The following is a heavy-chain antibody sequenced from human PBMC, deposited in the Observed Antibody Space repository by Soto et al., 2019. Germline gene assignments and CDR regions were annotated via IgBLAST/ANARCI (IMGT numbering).Heavy chain of an antibody. CDR3: VRELDKPGVRNYCDY. V-gene: IGHV3-33*01. Sequence: QVQLVESGGGVVQPGRSLRLSCAASGFTFSNYEMAWVRQAPGKGLEWLAFIYDDGTTKYYADSVKGRFTISRDNSKDTLYLQMNSLGAEDTAVYYCVRELDKPGVRNYCDYWGQGTLVTVSS. CDR2: IYDDGTTK. D-gene: IGHD3-3*01. CDR1: GFTFSNYE. J-gene: IGHJ4*02.